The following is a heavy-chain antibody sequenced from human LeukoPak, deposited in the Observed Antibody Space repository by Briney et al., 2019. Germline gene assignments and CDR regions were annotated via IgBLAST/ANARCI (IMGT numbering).Heavy chain of an antibody. Sequence: GGSLRLSCAAPGFTFSSYVMSWVRQAPGKGLEWVSTISVSGGSTYYADSVKGRFTISRDNSKSTVYLQMNSVRAEDTARYYCAKYGRSGYSSGMDVWGQGTTVTVSS. D-gene: IGHD2-15*01. CDR1: GFTFSSYV. CDR3: AKYGRSGYSSGMDV. J-gene: IGHJ6*02. CDR2: ISVSGGST. V-gene: IGHV3-23*01.